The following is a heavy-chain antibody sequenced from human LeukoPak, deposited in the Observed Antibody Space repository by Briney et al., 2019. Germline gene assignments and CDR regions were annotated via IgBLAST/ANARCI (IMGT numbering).Heavy chain of an antibody. CDR3: ARAKSYRGVIIRYYYMDV. Sequence: ASVKVSCKASGYTFTGYYMQWVRQAPGQGLEWMGWINPNSGGTNYAQKLQGRVTMTTDTSTSTAYMELRSLRSDDTAVYYCARAKSYRGVIIRYYYMDVWGKGTTVTISS. D-gene: IGHD3-10*01. J-gene: IGHJ6*03. CDR1: GYTFTGYY. CDR2: INPNSGGT. V-gene: IGHV1-2*02.